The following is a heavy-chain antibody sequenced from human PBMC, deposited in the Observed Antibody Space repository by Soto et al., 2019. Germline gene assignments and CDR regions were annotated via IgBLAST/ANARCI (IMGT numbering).Heavy chain of an antibody. V-gene: IGHV3-7*01. J-gene: IGHJ4*02. D-gene: IGHD6-19*01. CDR2: IKQDGSEK. Sequence: PGGSLRLSCAYSGLTFISYWMSWVRQAPGKGLEWVANIKQDGSEKYYVDSVKGRFTISRDNAKNSLYLQMNSLRAEDTAVYYCARDEYSSGWYPYWGQGTLVTVSS. CDR3: ARDEYSSGWYPY. CDR1: GLTFISYW.